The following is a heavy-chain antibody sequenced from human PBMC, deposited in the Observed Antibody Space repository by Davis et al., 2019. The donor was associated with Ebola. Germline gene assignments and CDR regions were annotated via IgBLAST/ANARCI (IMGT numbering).Heavy chain of an antibody. Sequence: MPSETLSLTCTVSGGSISSSYWSWTRQPPGNGLEWIGYIYYSESSNYNPSLKSRVTISVDTSKNHFSLKLSSVTAADTAVYYCARDSRWLVPGTYYYYGMDVWGQGTTVTVSS. D-gene: IGHD6-19*01. CDR1: GGSISSSY. CDR3: ARDSRWLVPGTYYYYGMDV. V-gene: IGHV4-59*01. J-gene: IGHJ6*02. CDR2: IYYSESS.